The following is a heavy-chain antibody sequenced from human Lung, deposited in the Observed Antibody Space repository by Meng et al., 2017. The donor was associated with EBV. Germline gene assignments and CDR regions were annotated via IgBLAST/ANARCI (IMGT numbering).Heavy chain of an antibody. CDR2: ISAYNGNT. Sequence: QAQLVQSGGEVKKHGASVKVSCKASGYTFTNYGITWVRQAPGQGLEWMGWISAYNGNTNYAQTLQGRVTMTTDTSTSTAYMELGSLRSDDTAVYYCARVEVGITSGDYWGQGTLVTVSS. D-gene: IGHD1-26*01. J-gene: IGHJ4*02. CDR1: GYTFTNYG. V-gene: IGHV1-18*01. CDR3: ARVEVGITSGDY.